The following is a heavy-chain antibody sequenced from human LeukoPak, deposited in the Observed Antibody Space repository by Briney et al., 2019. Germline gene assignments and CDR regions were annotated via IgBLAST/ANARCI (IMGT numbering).Heavy chain of an antibody. CDR2: ISAYNGNT. D-gene: IGHD1-26*01. Sequence: ASVKVSCKASGGTFSSYGISWVRQAPGQGLEWMGWISAYNGNTNYAQKLQGRVTMTTDTSTSTAYMELRSLRSDDTAVYYCARDLAGAKNWFDPWGQGTLVTVSS. J-gene: IGHJ5*02. V-gene: IGHV1-18*01. CDR1: GGTFSSYG. CDR3: ARDLAGAKNWFDP.